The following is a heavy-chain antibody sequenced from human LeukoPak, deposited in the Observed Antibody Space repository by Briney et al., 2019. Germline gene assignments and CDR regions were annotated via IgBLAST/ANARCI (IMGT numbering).Heavy chain of an antibody. Sequence: QPGGSLRLSCAASGFTFSSYGMHWVRQAPGKGLEWVAVISYDGSNKYYADSVKGRFTISRDNSKNTLYLQMNSLRAEDTAVYYCAKIFCGGGCNWFDPWGQGTPVTVSS. D-gene: IGHD2-21*02. CDR3: AKIFCGGGCNWFDP. V-gene: IGHV3-30*18. CDR2: ISYDGSNK. CDR1: GFTFSSYG. J-gene: IGHJ5*02.